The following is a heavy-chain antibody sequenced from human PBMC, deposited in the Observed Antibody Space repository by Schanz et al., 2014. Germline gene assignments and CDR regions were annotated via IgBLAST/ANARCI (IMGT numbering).Heavy chain of an antibody. V-gene: IGHV1-46*02. CDR1: GKRYF. Sequence: QLQLVQSGAEVKKPGASVKISCGTFGKRYFIHWVRQAPGQGLEWMATINPSGGSTSFAQKFQGRVTMTRATATSTVNMERTSLRSEDTAVYYCARDPYSASYFPSPPLYGLDVWGQGTTVTVSS. CDR2: INPSGGST. J-gene: IGHJ6*02. D-gene: IGHD1-26*01. CDR3: ARDPYSASYFPSPPLYGLDV.